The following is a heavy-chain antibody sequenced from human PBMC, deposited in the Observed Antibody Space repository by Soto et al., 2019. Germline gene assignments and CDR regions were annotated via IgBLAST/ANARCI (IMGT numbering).Heavy chain of an antibody. Sequence: PWGALRLSCAASGFTFSDYWMHWVRQAPGKGPVWLSRINGDGSNTNHAHFVKGRFTISRDNAKNTLYLQINSLRAEDTAVYYCVRSMTTLTIDWLDPWGRGTQVTVSS. CDR3: VRSMTTLTIDWLDP. V-gene: IGHV3-74*01. CDR1: GFTFSDYW. D-gene: IGHD4-17*01. J-gene: IGHJ5*02. CDR2: INGDGSNT.